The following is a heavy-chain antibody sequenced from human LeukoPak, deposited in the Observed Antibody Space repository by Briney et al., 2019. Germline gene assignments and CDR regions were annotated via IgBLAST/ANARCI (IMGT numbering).Heavy chain of an antibody. CDR1: GDSPSSSNSA. V-gene: IGHV6-1*01. J-gene: IGHJ4*02. D-gene: IGHD2/OR15-2a*01. CDR3: ARNFSPYFDY. Sequence: SQTLSLTCDISGDSPSSSNSAWSWIRQSPSRGLEWPGRTYFSSKSVDDYALSVRGRITINPNTSKNQVSLQLNSMTPEDTAISYCARNFSPYFDYWGQGTLVTVSS. CDR2: TYFSSKSVD.